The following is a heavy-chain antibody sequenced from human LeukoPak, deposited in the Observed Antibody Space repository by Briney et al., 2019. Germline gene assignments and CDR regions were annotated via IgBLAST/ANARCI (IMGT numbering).Heavy chain of an antibody. V-gene: IGHV3-33*01. CDR2: IWYDGSNK. CDR1: GFTFSSYG. Sequence: QSGGSLRLSCAASGFTFSSYGMPWVRQAPGKGLEWVAVIWYDGSNKYYADSVKGRFTISRDNSKNTLYLQMNSLRAEDTAVYYCARDGGASDYDFWSGYYNYWGQGTLVTVSS. J-gene: IGHJ4*02. D-gene: IGHD3-3*01. CDR3: ARDGGASDYDFWSGYYNY.